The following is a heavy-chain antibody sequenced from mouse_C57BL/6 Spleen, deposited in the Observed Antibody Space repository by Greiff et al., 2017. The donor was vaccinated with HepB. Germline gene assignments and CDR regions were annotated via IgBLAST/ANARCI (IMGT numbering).Heavy chain of an antibody. CDR3: ARDPRNYDYYAMDY. J-gene: IGHJ4*01. CDR1: GFTFTDYY. V-gene: IGHV7-3*01. CDR2: IRNKANGYTT. D-gene: IGHD2-1*01. Sequence: EVQRVESGGGLVQPGGSLSLSCAASGFTFTDYYMSWVRQPPGKALEWLGFIRNKANGYTTEYSASVKGRFTISRDNSQSILYLQMNALRAEDSATYYCARDPRNYDYYAMDYWGQGTSVTVSS.